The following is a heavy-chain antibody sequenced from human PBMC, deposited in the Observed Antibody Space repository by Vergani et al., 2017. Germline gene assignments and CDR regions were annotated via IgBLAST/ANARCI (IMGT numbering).Heavy chain of an antibody. D-gene: IGHD6-13*01. V-gene: IGHV1-2*02. CDR3: ARDSRQLVLHDAFDI. J-gene: IGHJ3*02. CDR1: GYTFTSYD. Sequence: QVQLVQSGAEVKKPGASVKVSCKASGYTFTSYDINWVRQATGQGLEWMGWINPNSGGTNYAQKFQGRVTMTRDTSISTAYMELSSLRSEDTAVYYCARDSRQLVLHDAFDIWGQGTMVTVSS. CDR2: INPNSGGT.